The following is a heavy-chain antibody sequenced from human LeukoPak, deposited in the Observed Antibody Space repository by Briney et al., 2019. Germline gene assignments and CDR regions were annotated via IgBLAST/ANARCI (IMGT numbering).Heavy chain of an antibody. CDR3: AKDLRSRIAAAGTPYAEYFQH. CDR1: GFTFSSYA. Sequence: GGFLRLSCAASGFTFSSYAMSWVRQAPGKGLEWVSAISGSGGSTYYADSVKGRFTISRDNSKNTLYLQMNSLRAEDTAVYYCAKDLRSRIAAAGTPYAEYFQHWGQGTLVTVSS. J-gene: IGHJ1*01. V-gene: IGHV3-23*01. CDR2: ISGSGGST. D-gene: IGHD6-13*01.